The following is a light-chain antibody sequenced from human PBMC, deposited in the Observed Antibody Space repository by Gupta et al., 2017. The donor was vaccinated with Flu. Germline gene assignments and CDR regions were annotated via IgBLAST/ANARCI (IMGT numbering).Light chain of an antibody. CDR2: AAS. CDR3: QQYGRSPRT. Sequence: PGTLSLSPGERATLSCRASKIISSNLAWYQQKPGQAPRLLIYAASSRATGIPDRFSGSGSGTDFTLTISRLEPEDFALYYCQQYGRSPRTFGDGTKVEIK. J-gene: IGKJ1*01. V-gene: IGKV3-20*01. CDR1: KIISSN.